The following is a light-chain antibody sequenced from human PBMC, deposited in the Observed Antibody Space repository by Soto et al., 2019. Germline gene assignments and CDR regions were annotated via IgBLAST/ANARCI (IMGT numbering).Light chain of an antibody. CDR1: ETVSSN. J-gene: IGKJ2*01. CDR3: QQYDNWPLFT. V-gene: IGKV3-15*01. CDR2: GAS. Sequence: EIVMTQSPATLSVSPGERATLSCRASETVSSNVAWYQQLPGQAPRLVVYGASTRAPGVPPRFVGSGSVTDFTLTITSLQSADCAVYFCQQYDNWPLFTFGQGTNLEIK.